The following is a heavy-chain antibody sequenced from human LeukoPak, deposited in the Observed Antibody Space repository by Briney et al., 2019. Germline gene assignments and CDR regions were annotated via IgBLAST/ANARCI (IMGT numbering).Heavy chain of an antibody. Sequence: SETLSLTCAVYGGSFSGYYWSWIRQPPGKGLEWIGEINHSGSTNYSPSLKSRVTISVDTSKNQFSLKLSSVTAADTAVYYCARESFEYSSPYNWFDPWGQGTLVTVSS. CDR3: ARESFEYSSPYNWFDP. V-gene: IGHV4-34*01. CDR1: GGSFSGYY. CDR2: INHSGST. J-gene: IGHJ5*02. D-gene: IGHD6-6*01.